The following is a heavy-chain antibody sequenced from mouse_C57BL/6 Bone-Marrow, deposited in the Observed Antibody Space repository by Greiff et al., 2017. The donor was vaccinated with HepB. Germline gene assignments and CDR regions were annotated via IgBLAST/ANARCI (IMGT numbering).Heavy chain of an antibody. CDR3: AGPSSGSYWYFDV. V-gene: IGHV1-19*01. Sequence: EVKVVESGPVLVKPGASVKMSCKASGYTFTDYYMNWVKQSHGKSLEWIGVINPYNGGTSYNQKFKGKATLTVDKSSSTAYMELNSLTSEDSAVYCCAGPSSGSYWYFDVWGTGTTVTVSS. CDR2: INPYNGGT. J-gene: IGHJ1*03. CDR1: GYTFTDYY.